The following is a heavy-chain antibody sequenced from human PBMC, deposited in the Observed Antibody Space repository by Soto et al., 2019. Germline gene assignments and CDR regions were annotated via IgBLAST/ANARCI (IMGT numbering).Heavy chain of an antibody. CDR3: VRGEQQWLTLDY. CDR2: INDGNGEI. CDR1: GYTFTTYS. Sequence: QVLLVQSGAEVKKPGASVTLSCTASGYTFTTYSIYWVRQAPGHRCAWMGWINDGNGEIRYSEAFQGRVTITRDTFANTAYLELSSRTSEDMAVYYCVRGEQQWLTLDYWGQGTLVTVS. J-gene: IGHJ4*02. D-gene: IGHD6-19*01. V-gene: IGHV1-3*01.